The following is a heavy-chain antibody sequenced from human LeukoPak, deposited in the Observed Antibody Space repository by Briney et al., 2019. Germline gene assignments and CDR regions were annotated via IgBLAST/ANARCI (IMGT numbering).Heavy chain of an antibody. V-gene: IGHV3-30*02. D-gene: IGHD2-15*01. CDR2: IRYDGSNK. J-gene: IGHJ4*02. CDR3: ARVPRRYCSGENCYPFDY. Sequence: PGGSLRLSCAASGFTFSSYGMHWVRQAPGKGLEWVAFIRYDGSNKYYADSVKGRFTISRDNSKNTLYLQMNSLRAEDTAVYYCARVPRRYCSGENCYPFDYWGQGTLVTVSS. CDR1: GFTFSSYG.